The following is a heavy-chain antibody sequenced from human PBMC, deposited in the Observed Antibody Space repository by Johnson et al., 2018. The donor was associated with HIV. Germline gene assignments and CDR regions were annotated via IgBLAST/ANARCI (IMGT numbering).Heavy chain of an antibody. CDR2: IGTAGDT. CDR3: ARSPGWHAFDI. V-gene: IGHV3-13*01. CDR1: GFTFSSYD. D-gene: IGHD2-15*01. Sequence: VQLVESGGGLVQPGGSLRLSCAASGFTFSSYDMHWVRQATGKGLEWVSAIGTAGDTYYPGSVKGRFPISRENAKNSLYLQMNSLRAGDTAVYYCARSPGWHAFDIWGQGTMVTVSS. J-gene: IGHJ3*02.